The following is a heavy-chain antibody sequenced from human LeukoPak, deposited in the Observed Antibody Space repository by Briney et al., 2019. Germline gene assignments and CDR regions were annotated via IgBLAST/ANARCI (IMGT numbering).Heavy chain of an antibody. J-gene: IGHJ5*02. V-gene: IGHV3-23*03. CDR1: GFTFNNYL. Sequence: GGSLRLSCTASGFTFNNYLMSWVRQAPGKGPEWVSVLFTGGAGALYADSVRGRFTISGDTSKTTLYLQMNGLRAEDTAVYYCAKECDYSPGYKFDLWGQGTLVTVSS. CDR2: LFTGGAGA. CDR3: AKECDYSPGYKFDL. D-gene: IGHD3-10*01.